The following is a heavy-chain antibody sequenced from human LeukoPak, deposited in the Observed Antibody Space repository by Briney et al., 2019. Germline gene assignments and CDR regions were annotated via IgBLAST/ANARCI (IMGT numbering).Heavy chain of an antibody. J-gene: IGHJ3*02. Sequence: ASVKVSCKASGYTFTGYYMHWVRQAPGQGLEWMGWINPNSGGTNYAQKFQGRVTMTRDTSISTAYMELSRLRSDDTAVYYCARGAVAGMSLSGAFDIWGQGTMVTVSS. CDR3: ARGAVAGMSLSGAFDI. V-gene: IGHV1-2*02. CDR2: INPNSGGT. D-gene: IGHD6-19*01. CDR1: GYTFTGYY.